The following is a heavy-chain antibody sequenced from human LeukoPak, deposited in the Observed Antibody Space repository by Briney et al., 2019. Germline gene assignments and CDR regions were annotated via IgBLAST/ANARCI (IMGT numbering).Heavy chain of an antibody. CDR1: GFIFSSYE. Sequence: PGGSLRLCCAASGFIFSSYEMNWVRQAPGKGLEWVSYISPSGNIHYADSVKGRFTISRDNAENSLYLQMNSLRAEDTAVYYCARFRTYFDYWGQGTLVTVSS. V-gene: IGHV3-48*03. CDR3: ARFRTYFDY. J-gene: IGHJ4*02. CDR2: ISPSGNI. D-gene: IGHD3/OR15-3a*01.